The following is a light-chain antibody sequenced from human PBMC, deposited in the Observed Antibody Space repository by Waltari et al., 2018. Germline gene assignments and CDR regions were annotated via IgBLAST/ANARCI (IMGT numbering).Light chain of an antibody. CDR1: QSVFYSSNNKDS. Sequence: DIVMTQSPDSLIVSLGERATINCKSSQSVFYSSNNKDSLAWYQQKPGQPPKLLIYWASTRESGVPDRFSGSGSGTDFTLTISSLQAEDVAVYYCQQYYSIPITFGQGTRLEIK. J-gene: IGKJ5*01. CDR2: WAS. V-gene: IGKV4-1*01. CDR3: QQYYSIPIT.